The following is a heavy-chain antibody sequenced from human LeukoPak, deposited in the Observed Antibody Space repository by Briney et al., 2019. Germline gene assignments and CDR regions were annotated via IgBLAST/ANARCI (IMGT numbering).Heavy chain of an antibody. Sequence: EASVKVSCKASGYTFTGYYMHWVRQAPGQGLEWMGWINPNSGGSNYAQKFQGRVTMTRDTSISTAYMELSRLRSDDTAVYYCARDLRYCSSTSCYVWGQGTLVTVSS. CDR1: GYTFTGYY. D-gene: IGHD2-2*01. CDR2: INPNSGGS. V-gene: IGHV1-2*02. J-gene: IGHJ4*02. CDR3: ARDLRYCSSTSCYV.